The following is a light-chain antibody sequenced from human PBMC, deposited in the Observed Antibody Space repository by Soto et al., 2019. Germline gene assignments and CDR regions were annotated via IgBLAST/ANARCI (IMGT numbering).Light chain of an antibody. CDR1: PKMLSSSDNKNY. V-gene: IGKV4-1*01. CDR3: QQYYSSPPT. CDR2: WAS. J-gene: IGKJ1*01. Sequence: QFPAALAVSVGARATLNCKSSPKMLSSSDNKNYLSWYQQRPGQPPKLLFYWASTRESGVPDRFSGSGSGTHFTLTITRLQAEDVAVYYCQQYYSSPPTSGQGTKLDI.